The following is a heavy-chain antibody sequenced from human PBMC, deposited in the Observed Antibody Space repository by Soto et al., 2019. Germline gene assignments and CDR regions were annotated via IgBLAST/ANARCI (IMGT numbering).Heavy chain of an antibody. J-gene: IGHJ5*02. V-gene: IGHV3-15*07. Sequence: GGSLRLSCAASGFTFSKGWMNWVRQAPGKGLEWVGRIKSKTDGGTTDYAAPVKGRFTISRDDSKNTLYLQMNSLKTEDTAVYYCTRTGGGLWFGELFWLGNWFDPWGQGTLVTVSS. CDR3: TRTGGGLWFGELFWLGNWFDP. CDR1: GFTFSKGW. CDR2: IKSKTDGGTT. D-gene: IGHD3-10*01.